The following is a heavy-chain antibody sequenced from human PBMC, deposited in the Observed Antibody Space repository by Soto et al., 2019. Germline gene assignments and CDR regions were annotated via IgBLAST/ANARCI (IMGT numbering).Heavy chain of an antibody. J-gene: IGHJ6*02. CDR3: ARDGGVVAALDV. V-gene: IGHV1-2*02. Sequence: ASVKVSCKASGYTFTGYYMHWVRQAPGQGPEWMGWINPNSGGTNYAQKFQGRVTMTRDTSISTAYMELSRLRSDDTAVYYCARDGGVVAALDVWGQGTTVTVSS. CDR1: GYTFTGYY. CDR2: INPNSGGT. D-gene: IGHD2-15*01.